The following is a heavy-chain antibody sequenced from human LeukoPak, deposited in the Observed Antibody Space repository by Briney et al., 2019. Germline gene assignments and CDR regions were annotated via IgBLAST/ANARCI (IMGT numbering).Heavy chain of an antibody. CDR2: INPDSGGT. V-gene: IGHV1-2*06. J-gene: IGHJ4*02. CDR3: ARDSGYDSSDY. CDR1: GYTFTGYD. Sequence: GASVKVSCKASGYTFTGYDMHWVRQAPGQGLEWMGRINPDSGGTNYAQKFQGRVTMTRDTSISTAYMERSRLRSDDTAVYYCARDSGYDSSDYWGQGTLVTVSS. D-gene: IGHD3-22*01.